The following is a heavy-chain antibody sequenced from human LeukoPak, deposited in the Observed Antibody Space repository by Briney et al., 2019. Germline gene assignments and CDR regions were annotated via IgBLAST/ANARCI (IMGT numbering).Heavy chain of an antibody. D-gene: IGHD2-15*01. V-gene: IGHV1-24*01. CDR1: GYTLTELS. Sequence: EASVKVSCKVSGYTLTELSMHWVRQAPGKGLEWMGGFDPEDGETIYAQKFQGRVTTTEDTSTDTAYMELSSLRSEDTAVYYCATYHIHGYCSGGSCLGYWGQGTLVTVSS. CDR3: ATYHIHGYCSGGSCLGY. J-gene: IGHJ4*02. CDR2: FDPEDGET.